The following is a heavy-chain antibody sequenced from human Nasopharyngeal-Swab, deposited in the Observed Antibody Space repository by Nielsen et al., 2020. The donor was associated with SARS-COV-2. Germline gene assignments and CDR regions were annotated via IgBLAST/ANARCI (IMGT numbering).Heavy chain of an antibody. CDR3: ARRAYYYDSRGFYEDY. D-gene: IGHD3-22*01. Sequence: GGSLRLSCAASGFSFSDYYMSWLRQAPGKGLEWISYISSGGTTKYYADSVKGRFAISRDNARRSLFLQMNSLRAEDTAPYYCARRAYYYDSRGFYEDYWGQGTLVTVSS. CDR1: GFSFSDYY. CDR2: ISSGGTTK. J-gene: IGHJ4*02. V-gene: IGHV3-11*04.